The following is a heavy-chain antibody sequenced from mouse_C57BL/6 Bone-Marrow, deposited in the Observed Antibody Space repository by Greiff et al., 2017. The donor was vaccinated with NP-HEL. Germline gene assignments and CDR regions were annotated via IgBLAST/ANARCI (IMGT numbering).Heavy chain of an antibody. CDR3: AREDYGSSSWYFDV. V-gene: IGHV1-61*01. CDR1: GYTFTSYW. Sequence: QVQLQQPGAELVRPGSSVKLSCKASGYTFTSYWMDWVKQRPGQGLEWIGNLYPSDSETHYNQKFKDKATLTVDKSSSTAYMQLSSLTSEDSAVYYCAREDYGSSSWYFDVWGTGTTVTVSS. J-gene: IGHJ1*03. CDR2: LYPSDSET. D-gene: IGHD1-1*01.